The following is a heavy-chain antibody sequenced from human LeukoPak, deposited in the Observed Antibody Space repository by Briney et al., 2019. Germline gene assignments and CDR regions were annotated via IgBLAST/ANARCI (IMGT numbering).Heavy chain of an antibody. D-gene: IGHD2-8*01. Sequence: GASLQISCKGSGYIFTSYWIGWVRQLPGKGLEWMGIIYPGDSDTRYSPSFQGQVTISADKSISTAYLQWSSLKASDTAMYYCARLPGVMVSYFDYWGQGTLVTVSS. CDR1: GYIFTSYW. CDR2: IYPGDSDT. J-gene: IGHJ4*02. V-gene: IGHV5-51*01. CDR3: ARLPGVMVSYFDY.